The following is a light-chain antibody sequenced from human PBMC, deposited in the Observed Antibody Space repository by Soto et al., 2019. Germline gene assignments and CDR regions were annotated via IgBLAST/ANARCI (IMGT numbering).Light chain of an antibody. V-gene: IGLV1-51*01. J-gene: IGLJ3*02. CDR1: SSNIGNNY. CDR2: DSN. CDR3: ESWDRSLSAVV. Sequence: QSVLTQPPSVSAAPGQTVTISCSGSSSNIGNNYVSWYQHVPGTAPKLLIYDSNKRPSGIPDRFSGSKSGTSATLGITGLQTGDEADYHCESWDRSLSAVVFGGGTKLTVL.